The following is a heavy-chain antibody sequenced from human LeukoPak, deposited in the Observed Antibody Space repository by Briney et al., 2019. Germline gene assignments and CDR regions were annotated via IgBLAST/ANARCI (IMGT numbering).Heavy chain of an antibody. CDR1: GFTFSNHW. Sequence: PGGSLRLSCTASGFTFSNHWMSWVRQAPGKGLEWVANIKQDGSEKYYVGSVKGRFTISRDNAKNSLYLQMNSLRAEDTAVYYCARDRYSSGGLDVWGQGTTVTVSS. D-gene: IGHD3-22*01. V-gene: IGHV3-7*01. J-gene: IGHJ6*02. CDR2: IKQDGSEK. CDR3: ARDRYSSGGLDV.